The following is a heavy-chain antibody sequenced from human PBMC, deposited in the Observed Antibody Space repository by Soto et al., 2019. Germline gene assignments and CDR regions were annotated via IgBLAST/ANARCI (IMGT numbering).Heavy chain of an antibody. Sequence: EVQLVESGGGLVQPGGSLRLSCAASGFTFSSYWMSWVSQAPGKGLEWVANIKQDGSEKYYVDSVKGRFTISRDNDKNSLYLKMNSLRAEDTAVYYCARDGRIQLWLRYYGMDVWGQGTTVTVSS. D-gene: IGHD5-18*01. CDR1: GFTFSSYW. CDR2: IKQDGSEK. CDR3: ARDGRIQLWLRYYGMDV. V-gene: IGHV3-7*01. J-gene: IGHJ6*02.